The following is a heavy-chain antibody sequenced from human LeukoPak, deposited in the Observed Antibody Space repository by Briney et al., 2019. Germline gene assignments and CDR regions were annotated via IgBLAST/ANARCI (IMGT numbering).Heavy chain of an antibody. CDR3: ARGYDFWSGYLTYYYYYYMDV. Sequence: ASVKVSCKASGYTFSGSYIHWVRQAPGQGLEWMGWINPNSGGTNYAQKFQGRVTMTRDTSISTAYMELSRLRSDDTAVYYCARGYDFWSGYLTYYYYYYMDVWGKGTTVTVSS. J-gene: IGHJ6*03. CDR2: INPNSGGT. CDR1: GYTFSGSY. V-gene: IGHV1-2*02. D-gene: IGHD3-3*01.